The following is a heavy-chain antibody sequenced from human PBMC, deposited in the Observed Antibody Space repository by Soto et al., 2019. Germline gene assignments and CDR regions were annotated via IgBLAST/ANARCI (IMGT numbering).Heavy chain of an antibody. V-gene: IGHV1-24*01. Sequence: ASVKVSCKVSGYTLTELSMHWVRQAPGKGLEWMGGFDPEDGETIYAQKFQGRVTMTEDTSTDTAYMELSSLRSEGTAVYYCATAPYSSSSLDFDYWGQGTLVTVSS. CDR2: FDPEDGET. J-gene: IGHJ4*02. CDR1: GYTLTELS. D-gene: IGHD6-6*01. CDR3: ATAPYSSSSLDFDY.